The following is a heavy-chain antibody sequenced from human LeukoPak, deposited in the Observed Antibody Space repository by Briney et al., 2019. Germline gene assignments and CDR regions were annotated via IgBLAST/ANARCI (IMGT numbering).Heavy chain of an antibody. D-gene: IGHD1-1*01. CDR2: ITWNSDDM. CDR1: GFSFEAYG. Sequence: GGSLRLSCAASGFSFEAYGMYWVRQAPGKGLEWVSGITWNSDDMAYADSAKGRFTISRDNAKNCLYLQMNSLTVEDTALYYCTRVTSWRTGFDYWGQGTLVTVSS. V-gene: IGHV3-9*01. CDR3: TRVTSWRTGFDY. J-gene: IGHJ4*02.